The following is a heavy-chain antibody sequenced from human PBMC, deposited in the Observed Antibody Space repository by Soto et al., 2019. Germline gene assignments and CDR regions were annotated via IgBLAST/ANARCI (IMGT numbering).Heavy chain of an antibody. CDR2: IGFDGTNI. J-gene: IGHJ4*02. D-gene: IGHD1-20*01. CDR3: VRTACVINNCSYRGVR. CDR1: GFDFKTYG. Sequence: QGQLVESGGGVVQPGRSLRLSCVASGFDFKTYGMHGVRQAPGKGLEWVAVIGFDGTNIHYSDSVRGRFSISRDNSENTVSLQMNSLRVEDTALYYCVRTACVINNCSYRGVRWGQGTLVTV. V-gene: IGHV3-33*01.